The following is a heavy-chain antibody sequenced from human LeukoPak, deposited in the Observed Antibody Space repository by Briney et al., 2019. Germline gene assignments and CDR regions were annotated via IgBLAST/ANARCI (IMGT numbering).Heavy chain of an antibody. J-gene: IGHJ4*02. CDR2: MYTSGST. V-gene: IGHV4-4*07. Sequence: PETLSLTCTVSGGSMSSYYWSWIRQPAGKGLEWIGRMYTSGSTNYNPSLKSRVTMSIDTSKKHFSLNLDSVTAADTAVYYCATYDQQLAFDNWGQGSLVTVSS. CDR3: ATYDQQLAFDN. CDR1: GGSMSSYY. D-gene: IGHD6-13*01.